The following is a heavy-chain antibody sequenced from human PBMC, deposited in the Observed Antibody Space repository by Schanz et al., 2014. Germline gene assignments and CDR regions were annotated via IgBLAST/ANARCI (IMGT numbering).Heavy chain of an antibody. CDR3: AKVWGSDYFYPFDY. D-gene: IGHD3-22*01. V-gene: IGHV3-23*01. Sequence: DVQLLESGGGLVQPGGSLRLSCAASGFTFSSYAMSWVRQPPGKGLEWVSSIRGSGGGTDYADSVKGRFTISRDNSKNTLYLQMSSLRAEDTAVYYCAKVWGSDYFYPFDYWGQGTLVTVSS. CDR2: IRGSGGGT. J-gene: IGHJ4*02. CDR1: GFTFSSYA.